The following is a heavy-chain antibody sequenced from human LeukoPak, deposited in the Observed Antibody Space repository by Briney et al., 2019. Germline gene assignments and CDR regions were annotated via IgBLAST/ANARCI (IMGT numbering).Heavy chain of an antibody. V-gene: IGHV5-51*01. D-gene: IGHD6-19*01. Sequence: GESLQISCKGSGYCFTTYWIGWVRQMPGKGLESMGIIYPADSDTKYSPSFQGQVTISADKSISTAYLRWSSLKTSDTAMYYCVRLDSAGWYYFDYWGQGTLVTVSS. CDR2: IYPADSDT. J-gene: IGHJ4*02. CDR3: VRLDSAGWYYFDY. CDR1: GYCFTTYW.